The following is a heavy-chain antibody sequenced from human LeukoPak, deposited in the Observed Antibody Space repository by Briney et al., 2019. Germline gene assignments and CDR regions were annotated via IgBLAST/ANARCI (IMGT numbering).Heavy chain of an antibody. J-gene: IGHJ4*02. CDR2: IYYSGTT. V-gene: IGHV4-39*01. D-gene: IGHD6-6*01. CDR3: ARRTGGTSSLDY. Sequence: SETLSLTCTVSGDSIRSGSYYWTWIRQPPGKGLEWIGNIYYSGTTYYNPSLKSRLTMSEDTSKNQFSLNLSSVTASDTAVYYCARRTGGTSSLDYWGQGILVTVSS. CDR1: GDSIRSGSYY.